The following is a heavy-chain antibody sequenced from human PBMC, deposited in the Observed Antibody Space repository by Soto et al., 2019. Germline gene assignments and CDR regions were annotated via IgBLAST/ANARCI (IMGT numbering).Heavy chain of an antibody. CDR1: GGSISSYY. Sequence: SETLSLTCTVSGGSISSYYWSWIRQPPGKGLEWIGYIYYSGSTNYNPSLKSRVTISVDTSKNQFSLKLSSVTAADTAVYYCARLSVRYYGSGSYAFDIWGQGTRVTVSS. J-gene: IGHJ3*02. V-gene: IGHV4-59*08. CDR2: IYYSGST. D-gene: IGHD3-10*01. CDR3: ARLSVRYYGSGSYAFDI.